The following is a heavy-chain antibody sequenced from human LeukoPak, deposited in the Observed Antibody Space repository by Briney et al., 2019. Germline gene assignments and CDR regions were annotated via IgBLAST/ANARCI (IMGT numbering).Heavy chain of an antibody. J-gene: IGHJ4*02. V-gene: IGHV1-18*01. CDR1: GYTFTSYS. Sequence: ASVKVSCKASGYTFTSYSISWVRQAPGQGLEWMGWISAYNGNTNYAQKLQGRVTMTTDTSTSTAYMELRSLRSDDTAVYYCARDQREILLWFGELFGGFDYWGQGTLVTVSS. CDR3: ARDQREILLWFGELFGGFDY. D-gene: IGHD3-10*01. CDR2: ISAYNGNT.